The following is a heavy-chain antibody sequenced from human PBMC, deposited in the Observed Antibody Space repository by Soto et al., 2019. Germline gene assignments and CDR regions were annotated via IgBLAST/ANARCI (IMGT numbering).Heavy chain of an antibody. D-gene: IGHD3-3*01. CDR2: ISGSASAT. Sequence: GESLKISCATSGFSFSNYAMSWVRQAPGKGLEWVSLISGSASATHYADSVKGRFTISRDNSKRTVYLQLNSLRAEDTAVYYCAKGMENTVFGVDTLFDFWGRGTLVTISA. J-gene: IGHJ4*02. CDR1: GFSFSNYA. V-gene: IGHV3-23*01. CDR3: AKGMENTVFGVDTLFDF.